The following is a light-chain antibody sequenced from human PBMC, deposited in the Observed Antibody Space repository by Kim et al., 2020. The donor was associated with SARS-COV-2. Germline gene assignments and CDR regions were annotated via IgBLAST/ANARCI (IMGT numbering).Light chain of an antibody. CDR1: QAISTY. V-gene: IGKV1-27*01. J-gene: IGKJ3*01. Sequence: ASIGDRVPITCRASQAISTYLAWYQQRPGKVPTLLIFGATALQSGVPSRFSGSGSGTDFSLTISSLQPDDVATYYCQKLDSAPYTFGPGTKVDIK. CDR3: QKLDSAPYT. CDR2: GAT.